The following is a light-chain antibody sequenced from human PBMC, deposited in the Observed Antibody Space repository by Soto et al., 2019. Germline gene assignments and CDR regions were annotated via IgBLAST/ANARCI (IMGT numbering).Light chain of an antibody. Sequence: IVLTQSPGTLSLSPGERAALSCTVSQSVTSRYLAWYQQKPGQAPRLLIFCASYRATGVPDRFSASGSGTDFTLTISDVQPEDFALYYCQQRQSWPRTFGQGTKVDIK. CDR3: QQRQSWPRT. CDR2: CAS. CDR1: QSVTSRY. V-gene: IGKV3-20*01. J-gene: IGKJ1*01.